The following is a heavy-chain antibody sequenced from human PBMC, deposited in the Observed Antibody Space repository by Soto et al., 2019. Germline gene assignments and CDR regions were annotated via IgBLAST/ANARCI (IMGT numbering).Heavy chain of an antibody. D-gene: IGHD3-22*01. Sequence: GGSLRLSCAASGFTFSDYYMSWIRQAPGKGLEWVSYISSSGSTIYYADSVKGRFTISRDNAKNSLYLQMNSLRAEDTAVYYCARVAETYYYDSSGYYYFDYWGQGTLVTVSS. J-gene: IGHJ4*02. CDR1: GFTFSDYY. CDR3: ARVAETYYYDSSGYYYFDY. CDR2: ISSSGSTI. V-gene: IGHV3-11*01.